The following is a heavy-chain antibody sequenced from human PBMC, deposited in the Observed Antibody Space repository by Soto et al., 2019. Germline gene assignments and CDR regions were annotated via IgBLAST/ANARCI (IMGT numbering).Heavy chain of an antibody. CDR2: ISFSSTNI. CDR3: ARGAGDLPY. J-gene: IGHJ4*02. CDR1: GFTFSSYT. V-gene: IGHV3-21*01. Sequence: EVQLVESGGGLVRPWESLRLSCAASGFTFSSYTMTWVRHAPGKGLEWVSSISFSSTNIHYADSVRGRFTISRDNAKNSLYLQMNSLRVEDTAIYYCARGAGDLPYWGQGTLVNVSS. D-gene: IGHD7-27*01.